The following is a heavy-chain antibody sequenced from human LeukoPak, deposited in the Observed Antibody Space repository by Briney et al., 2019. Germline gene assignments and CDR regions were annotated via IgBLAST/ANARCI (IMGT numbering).Heavy chain of an antibody. CDR1: GFTLSRYS. Sequence: PGGSLRLSCAASGFTLSRYSMNWVRQAPGKGLEWVSSIGSSSSYIYYGDSVKGRFTISRDNAKNSLYLQINSLRAEDTAVYYCARGGNLYCSATSCYDFDYWGQGTLVTVSS. J-gene: IGHJ4*02. CDR2: IGSSSSYI. CDR3: ARGGNLYCSATSCYDFDY. V-gene: IGHV3-21*01. D-gene: IGHD2-2*01.